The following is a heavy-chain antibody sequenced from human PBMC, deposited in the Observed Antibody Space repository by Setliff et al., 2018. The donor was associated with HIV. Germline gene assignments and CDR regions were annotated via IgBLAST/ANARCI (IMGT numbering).Heavy chain of an antibody. Sequence: GGSLRPSCAASGFIFSRYVLNWVRQAPGKGLEWLANIQQDGSETYYVDSVGGRFTISRDNDKNLLYLQMNSRRAEDTALYFCANLADWLDGFDIWGQGTMVTVSS. D-gene: IGHD2-21*01. V-gene: IGHV3-7*01. CDR2: IQQDGSET. CDR3: ANLADWLDGFDI. CDR1: GFIFSRYV. J-gene: IGHJ3*02.